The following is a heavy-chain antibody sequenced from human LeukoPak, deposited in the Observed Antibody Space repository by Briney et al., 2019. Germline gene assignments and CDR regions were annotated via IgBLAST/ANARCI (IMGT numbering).Heavy chain of an antibody. V-gene: IGHV3-13*01. Sequence: PGRSLRLSCAASGFTFSDYDMHWVRQATGKGLEWVSSIGTAGDTYYTGSVKGRFTISRENAKNSLYLQMNSLRAGDTAVYYCARVAKERVGGVYYFDYWGQGTLSPSPQ. D-gene: IGHD1-1*01. CDR2: IGTAGDT. CDR1: GFTFSDYD. J-gene: IGHJ4*02. CDR3: ARVAKERVGGVYYFDY.